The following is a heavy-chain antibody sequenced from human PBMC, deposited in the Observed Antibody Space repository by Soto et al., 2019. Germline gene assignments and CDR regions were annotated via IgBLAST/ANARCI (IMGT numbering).Heavy chain of an antibody. CDR2: IYYSGST. CDR1: GGFISRGGYY. D-gene: IGHD4-17*01. Sequence: SETRSLTCTVSGGFISRGGYYWNWIRQHPGKGLEWIGYIYYSGSTYYNPSLKSRVSISVDTSKNHFSLKLTSVTAADTAVYYCARHTYGRSYNWFDPWGQGTLVTVSS. J-gene: IGHJ5*02. CDR3: ARHTYGRSYNWFDP. V-gene: IGHV4-31*03.